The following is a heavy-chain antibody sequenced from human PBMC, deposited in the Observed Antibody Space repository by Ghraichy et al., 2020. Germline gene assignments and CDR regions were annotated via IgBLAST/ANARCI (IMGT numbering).Heavy chain of an antibody. Sequence: SETLSLTCAVYGGSFSGYYWSWIRQPPGKGLEWIGEINHSGSTNYNPSLKSRVTISVDTSKNQFSLKLSSVTAADTAVYYCARGPNQMGRRQLVAWFDPWGQGTLVTVSS. V-gene: IGHV4-34*01. CDR1: GGSFSGYY. J-gene: IGHJ5*02. CDR3: ARGPNQMGRRQLVAWFDP. D-gene: IGHD6-13*01. CDR2: INHSGST.